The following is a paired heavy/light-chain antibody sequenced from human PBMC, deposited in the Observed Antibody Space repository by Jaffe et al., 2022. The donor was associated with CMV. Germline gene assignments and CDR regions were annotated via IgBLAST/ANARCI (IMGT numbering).Heavy chain of an antibody. Sequence: QVQLQESGPGLVQPSATLSLSCAVSGVSISRTSYYWGWIRQPPGKGLEWIGSIYYSGSTYYNPSLKSRVTISVDTSKKQFSLRLSSVTAADTALYYCARHERRSSGYYGAIDYFDLWGQGTLVTVSS. CDR2: IYYSGST. CDR1: GVSISRTSYY. J-gene: IGHJ4*02. V-gene: IGHV4-39*01. D-gene: IGHD6-19*01. CDR3: ARHERRSSGYYGAIDYFDL.
Light chain of an antibody. CDR3: QQYNNWPPRYT. Sequence: EIVMTQSPVTLSVSPGERATLSCRASQSVSTNLAWYQQKPGQAPRLLIYGASTRATGIPARFSGSGSGTEFTLTISSLQSEDFAVYYCQQYNNWPPRYTFGQGTKLEIK. CDR1: QSVSTN. V-gene: IGKV3-15*01. CDR2: GAS. J-gene: IGKJ2*01.